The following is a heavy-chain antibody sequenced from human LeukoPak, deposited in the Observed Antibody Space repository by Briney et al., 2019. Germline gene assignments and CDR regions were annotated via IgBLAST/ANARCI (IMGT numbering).Heavy chain of an antibody. V-gene: IGHV1-2*02. Sequence: GASVKVSCKASGYTFTGYYMDWVRQAPRQGLEWMGWINPTIGGPTYAQKFQGSVTMTRETSISTAYMELRRLRSDDTAVYYCARELAWRYFDYWGQGTLVTVS. J-gene: IGHJ4*02. CDR2: INPTIGGP. CDR3: ARELAWRYFDY. D-gene: IGHD2-21*01. CDR1: GYTFTGYY.